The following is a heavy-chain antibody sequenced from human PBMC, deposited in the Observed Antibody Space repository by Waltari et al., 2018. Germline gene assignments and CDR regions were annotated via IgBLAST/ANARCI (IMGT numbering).Heavy chain of an antibody. D-gene: IGHD3-3*01. CDR2: VYQTGIT. J-gene: IGHJ4*02. CDR1: GYSISSGYF. Sequence: QVQLQESGPGLVKPSETLSLTCAVSGYSISSGYFWGWIRQPPGRGLEWIGTVYQTGITYSSRSLKSRVTISVDTSKNHFSLNLSSVTAADTAFYYCARTVVAWRTTIFSMYYVDYWGQGTLVTVSS. V-gene: IGHV4-38-2*01. CDR3: ARTVVAWRTTIFSMYYVDY.